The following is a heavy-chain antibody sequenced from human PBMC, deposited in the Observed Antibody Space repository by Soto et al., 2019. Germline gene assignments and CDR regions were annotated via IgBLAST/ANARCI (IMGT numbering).Heavy chain of an antibody. CDR2: ISGSCGST. V-gene: IGHV3-23*01. CDR1: GFTFSSYA. Sequence: EVQLLESGGGLVQPGGSLRLSCAASGFTFSSYAMSWVRQAPGKGLEWVSAISGSCGSTYYADSVKGRFTISRDNSKNTRHRQMNSLRAEDTAVDDCAKDRVLEATIDYYYGMDVWGQGTTVTVSS. J-gene: IGHJ6*02. D-gene: IGHD5-12*01. CDR3: AKDRVLEATIDYYYGMDV.